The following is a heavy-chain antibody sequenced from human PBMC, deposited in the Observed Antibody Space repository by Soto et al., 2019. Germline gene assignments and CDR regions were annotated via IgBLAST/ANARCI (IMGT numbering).Heavy chain of an antibody. V-gene: IGHV4-31*03. D-gene: IGHD1-26*01. J-gene: IGHJ1*01. CDR1: GGSISSGNYY. CDR2: IHYSGST. CDR3: ARCQGTGTYPHHHPS. Sequence: SETLSLTCTASGGSISSGNYYWSWMRQHPGKGLEWIGYIHYSGSTYYNPSLKSRVIISVDTSNNQFSLKLSSVTAADTAVYYCARCQGTGTYPHHHPSWSQGTLVTVSS.